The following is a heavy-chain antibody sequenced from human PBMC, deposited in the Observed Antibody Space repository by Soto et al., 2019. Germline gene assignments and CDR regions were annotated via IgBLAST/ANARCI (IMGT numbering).Heavy chain of an antibody. Sequence: VASVKVSCKASGGTFSSYAISWVRQAPGQGLEWMGGIIPIFGTANYAQKFQGRVTITADESTSTAYMELSSLRSEDPAVYYCARDRKYYYDSSGSYGMDVWGQGTTVTVSS. V-gene: IGHV1-69*13. CDR2: IIPIFGTA. CDR1: GGTFSSYA. CDR3: ARDRKYYYDSSGSYGMDV. J-gene: IGHJ6*02. D-gene: IGHD3-22*01.